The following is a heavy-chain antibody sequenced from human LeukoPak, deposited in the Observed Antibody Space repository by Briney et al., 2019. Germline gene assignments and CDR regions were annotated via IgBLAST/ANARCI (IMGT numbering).Heavy chain of an antibody. CDR3: ARDLPITYYDFWSARTGNYFDY. J-gene: IGHJ4*02. D-gene: IGHD3-3*01. Sequence: VRXAPGKGXEWVXXISSSSXXIYYADSEKGRFTISRDNAKNSLYLQMNSLRAEDTAVYYCARDLPITYYDFWSARTGNYFDYWGQGTLVTVSS. CDR2: ISSSSXXI. V-gene: IGHV3-21*01.